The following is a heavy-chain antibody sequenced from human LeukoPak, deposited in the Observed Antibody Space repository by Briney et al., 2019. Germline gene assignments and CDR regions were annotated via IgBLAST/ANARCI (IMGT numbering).Heavy chain of an antibody. J-gene: IGHJ4*02. CDR3: ARAPARQYSSGWLDY. D-gene: IGHD6-19*01. Sequence: SVKVSCKASGGTFSSYAISWVRQAPGQWLEWMGGIIPIFGTANYAQKFQGRVTITADESTSTAYMELSSLRSEDTAVYYCARAPARQYSSGWLDYWGQGTLVTVSS. CDR2: IIPIFGTA. V-gene: IGHV1-69*13. CDR1: GGTFSSYA.